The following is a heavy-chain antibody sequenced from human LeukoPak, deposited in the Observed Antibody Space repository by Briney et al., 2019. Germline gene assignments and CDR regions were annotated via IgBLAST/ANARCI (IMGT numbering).Heavy chain of an antibody. CDR2: ISYDGSNK. CDR1: GFTFSSYA. V-gene: IGHV3-30-3*01. Sequence: GGSLRLSCAASGFTFSSYAMHWVRQAPGKGLEWVAVISYDGSNKYYADSVKGRFTISRDNSKNTLYLQMNSLRAEDTAVYYCAKDHLIVVVTGNWFDPWGQGTLVTVSS. D-gene: IGHD2-21*02. J-gene: IGHJ5*02. CDR3: AKDHLIVVVTGNWFDP.